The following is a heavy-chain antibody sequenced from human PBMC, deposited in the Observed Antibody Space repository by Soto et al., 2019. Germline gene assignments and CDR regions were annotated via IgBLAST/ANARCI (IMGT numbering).Heavy chain of an antibody. Sequence: AAVKVSCKASGYTFTSYAMHWVRQAPGQRLEWMGWINAGNGNTKYSQKFQGRVTITRDTSASTAYMELSSLRSEGTAVYYCARDPGYSYDYNWGQGTLVTVSS. CDR1: GYTFTSYA. CDR2: INAGNGNT. D-gene: IGHD5-18*01. J-gene: IGHJ4*02. V-gene: IGHV1-3*01. CDR3: ARDPGYSYDYN.